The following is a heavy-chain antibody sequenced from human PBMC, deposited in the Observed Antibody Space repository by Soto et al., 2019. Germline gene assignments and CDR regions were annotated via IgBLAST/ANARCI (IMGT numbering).Heavy chain of an antibody. CDR3: AIHDRHNTGSYYNPLDY. D-gene: IGHD3-10*01. Sequence: PSETLSLTCTFSGCSFSPNYWGWIRQPPGEGLEWIGSIYYSGSTYYNPSLKSRVTISVDTSKNQFSLKLSSVTAADTAVYYCAIHDRHNTGSYYNPLDYWGQGTLVTVSS. V-gene: IGHV4-39*01. J-gene: IGHJ4*02. CDR2: IYYSGST. CDR1: GCSFSPNY.